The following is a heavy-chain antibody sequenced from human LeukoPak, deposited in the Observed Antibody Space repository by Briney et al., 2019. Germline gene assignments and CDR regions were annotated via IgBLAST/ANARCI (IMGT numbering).Heavy chain of an antibody. V-gene: IGHV4-4*07. J-gene: IGHJ3*02. CDR3: ARDLGGGYCSGGSCYGDAFDI. Sequence: SETLSLTCTVSGGSISSYDWSWIRQPAGKGLEWIGRIYTSGSTNYNPSLKSRVTMSVDTSKNQFSLKLSSVTAADTAVYYCARDLGGGYCSGGSCYGDAFDIWGQGTMVTVSS. CDR2: IYTSGST. CDR1: GGSISSYD. D-gene: IGHD2-15*01.